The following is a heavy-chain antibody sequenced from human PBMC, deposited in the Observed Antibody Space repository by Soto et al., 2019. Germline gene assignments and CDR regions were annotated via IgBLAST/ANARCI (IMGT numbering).Heavy chain of an antibody. J-gene: IGHJ3*01. Sequence: GSGPTLVNPTQTLTLTCTFSGFSLTTSGMCVNWIRQPPGKALEWLALIDWDDDDYYSRSLKTRLTISRDASKNQVVLTMTNMDPVDTATYYCARTNYHASGGYPGAFDVWGQGTMVTVSS. CDR3: ARTNYHASGGYPGAFDV. CDR2: IDWDDDD. CDR1: GFSLTTSGMC. D-gene: IGHD3-22*01. V-gene: IGHV2-70*01.